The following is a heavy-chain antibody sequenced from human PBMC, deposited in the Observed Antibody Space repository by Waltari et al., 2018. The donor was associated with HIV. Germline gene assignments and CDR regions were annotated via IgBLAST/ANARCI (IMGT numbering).Heavy chain of an antibody. V-gene: IGHV3-66*01. CDR3: ARDGAYGDYGLEDY. Sequence: EVQLVESGGGLVKPGGSLRLSCPASGFTVRSTYMKCVRQAPGEGLGWVSVIYSGGNTYYADSVKGRFTISRDNSKNTLYLQMNSLRAEDTAVYYCARDGAYGDYGLEDYWGQGTLVTASS. J-gene: IGHJ4*02. CDR1: GFTVRSTY. CDR2: IYSGGNT. D-gene: IGHD4-17*01.